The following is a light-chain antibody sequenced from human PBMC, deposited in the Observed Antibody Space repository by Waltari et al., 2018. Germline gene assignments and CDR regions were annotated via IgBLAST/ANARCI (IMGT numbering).Light chain of an antibody. J-gene: IGKJ3*01. CDR1: QSISTY. Sequence: EIVMTQSPAILSVSAGERATLSCRASQSISTYIAWYQHKTGQAPRLLIHGESTRATGIPARYSGSGSGTEFTLTISSLQSEDFAVYYCQQYNYWPRFTFGPGTKVDIK. CDR2: GES. CDR3: QQYNYWPRFT. V-gene: IGKV3-15*01.